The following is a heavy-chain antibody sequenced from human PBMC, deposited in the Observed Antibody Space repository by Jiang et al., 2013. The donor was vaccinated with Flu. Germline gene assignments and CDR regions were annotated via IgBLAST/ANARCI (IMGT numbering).Heavy chain of an antibody. V-gene: IGHV6-1*01. Sequence: IRQSPSRGLEWLGRTYYRSKWYNDYTVSVKSRITINPDTSKNQFSLQLNSVTPEDTAVYYCASRQGDIWGQGTMVTVSS. CDR2: TYYRSKWYN. J-gene: IGHJ3*02. CDR3: ASRQGDI.